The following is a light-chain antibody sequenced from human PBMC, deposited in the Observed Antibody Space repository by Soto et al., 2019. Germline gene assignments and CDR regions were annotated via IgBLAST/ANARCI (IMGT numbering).Light chain of an antibody. CDR1: SSDVGSYSL. J-gene: IGLJ3*02. V-gene: IGLV2-14*02. CDR2: GVT. CDR3: SSYTSSSTLV. Sequence: QSALTQPASVSGSPGQSITISCTGTSSDVGSYSLVSWYQQHPGKAPKLLIYGVTKRPSGVSDRFSGSKSGNTASLTISGLQAEDEADYYCSSYTSSSTLVFGGGTKLTVL.